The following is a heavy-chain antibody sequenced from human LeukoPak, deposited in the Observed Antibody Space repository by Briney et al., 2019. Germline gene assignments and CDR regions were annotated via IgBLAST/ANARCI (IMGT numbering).Heavy chain of an antibody. CDR1: GGSISNSEYY. J-gene: IGHJ3*02. CDR3: ARDSASATGLDAFDI. V-gene: IGHV4-39*07. D-gene: IGHD6-13*01. CDR2: IYHSGST. Sequence: PSETLSLTCTVSGGSISNSEYYWVWIRQTPGKGLEWIGSIYHSGSTYYNPSLKSRVIISTDMSENHFSLKLNSVTAADTAVYYCARDSASATGLDAFDIWGHGTLVTVSS.